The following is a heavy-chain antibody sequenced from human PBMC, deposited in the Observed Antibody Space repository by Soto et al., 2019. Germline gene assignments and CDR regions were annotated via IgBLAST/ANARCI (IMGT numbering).Heavy chain of an antibody. CDR2: ISSSGSTI. V-gene: IGHV3-11*01. CDR3: AKDTTSNPYVLDFWSGYYTGANWFDP. Sequence: GGSLRLSCAASGFTFSDYYMSWIRQAPGKGLEWVSYISSSGSTIYYADSVKGRFTISRDNAKNSLYLQMNSLRAEDTAVYYCAKDTTSNPYVLDFWSGYYTGANWFDPWGQGTLVTVSS. J-gene: IGHJ5*02. CDR1: GFTFSDYY. D-gene: IGHD3-3*01.